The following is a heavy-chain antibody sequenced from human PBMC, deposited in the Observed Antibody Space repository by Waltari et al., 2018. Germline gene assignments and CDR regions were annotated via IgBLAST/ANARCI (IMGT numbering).Heavy chain of an antibody. CDR1: GFTFSSYA. V-gene: IGHV3-23*04. Sequence: EVQLVESGGGLVQPGGSLRLSCAASGFTFSSYAMSWVRQAPGKGLEWVSAISGSGGSTYYADSVKGRFTISRDNAKNTLYLQMNSLRAEDTAVYYCAKVRVASGYYYYDGMDVWGQGTTVTVSS. CDR2: ISGSGGST. J-gene: IGHJ6*02. D-gene: IGHD3-22*01. CDR3: AKVRVASGYYYYDGMDV.